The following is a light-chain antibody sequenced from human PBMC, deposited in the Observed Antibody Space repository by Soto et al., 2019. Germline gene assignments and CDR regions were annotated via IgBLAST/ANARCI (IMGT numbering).Light chain of an antibody. Sequence: PGERATLSCRASQTVTSTFLAWYQQKPGQAPRLLIYGASRRATGIPDRFSGSGSGTDFTLTITRLEPEDFAVYYCHQYHSSRTFGQGTKVEMK. CDR2: GAS. CDR1: QTVTSTF. V-gene: IGKV3-20*01. CDR3: HQYHSSRT. J-gene: IGKJ1*01.